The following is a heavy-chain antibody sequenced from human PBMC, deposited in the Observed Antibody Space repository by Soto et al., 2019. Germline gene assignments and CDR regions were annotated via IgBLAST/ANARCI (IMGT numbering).Heavy chain of an antibody. CDR3: AREGVPGYCSGGSCYRNWFDP. Sequence: QVQLQESGPGLVKPSQTLSLTCTVSGGSISSGGYYWSWIRQHPGKGLEWIGYIYYSGSTYYNPSLKSRVTISVDTSKNQFSLKLSSVTAADTAVYYCAREGVPGYCSGGSCYRNWFDPWGQGTLVTVSS. V-gene: IGHV4-31*03. J-gene: IGHJ5*02. CDR2: IYYSGST. D-gene: IGHD2-15*01. CDR1: GGSISSGGYY.